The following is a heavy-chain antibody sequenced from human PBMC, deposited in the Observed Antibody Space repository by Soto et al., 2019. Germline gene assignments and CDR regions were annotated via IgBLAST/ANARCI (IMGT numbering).Heavy chain of an antibody. J-gene: IGHJ4*02. D-gene: IGHD5-12*01. CDR2: ISDGGNIT. CDR3: AKGYYSGYDLAYFDY. V-gene: IGHV3-30*09. CDR1: GFSFTTYA. Sequence: GGSLRLSCAASGFSFTTYAMHWVRQAPGKGLEWVSVISDGGNITYYADSVKGRFAISRDNSKNTLYLQLNSLRAEDTALYYCAKGYYSGYDLAYFDYWGQGTLVTVSS.